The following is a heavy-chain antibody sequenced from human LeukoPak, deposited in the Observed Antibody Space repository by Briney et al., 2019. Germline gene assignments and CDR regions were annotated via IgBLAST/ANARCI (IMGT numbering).Heavy chain of an antibody. Sequence: ASVKVSCKASGYTFTSYDINWVRQATGQGLEWMGWMNPNSGNTDYAQKFQGRVTMTRNTSISTAYLELSSLRSEDTAVYYCVRGYYGSGRSFDYWGQGTLVTVSS. J-gene: IGHJ4*02. D-gene: IGHD3-10*01. CDR1: GYTFTSYD. CDR3: VRGYYGSGRSFDY. V-gene: IGHV1-8*01. CDR2: MNPNSGNT.